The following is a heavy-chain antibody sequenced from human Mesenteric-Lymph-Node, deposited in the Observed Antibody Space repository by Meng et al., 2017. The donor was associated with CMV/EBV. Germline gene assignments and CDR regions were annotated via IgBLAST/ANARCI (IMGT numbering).Heavy chain of an antibody. CDR2: VSHSGSI. D-gene: IGHD2-8*02. CDR1: GDSISPNS. CDR3: ATSKAYCTDPACYPAFDI. J-gene: IGHJ3*02. V-gene: IGHV4-59*01. Sequence: SETLSLTCTVSGDSISPNSWTWIRQPPGKGLEWLGAVSHSGSIDYNPSPESRLTISEDTSKIQVSLKLTSVTALDTAMYYCATSKAYCTDPACYPAFDIWGQGTWVTVSS.